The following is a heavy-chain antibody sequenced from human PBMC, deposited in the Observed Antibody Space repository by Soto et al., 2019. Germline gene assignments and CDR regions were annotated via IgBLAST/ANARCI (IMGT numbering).Heavy chain of an antibody. Sequence: QVQLVQSGAEVKKPGASVKVSCKASGYTFTSYGISWVRQAPGQGLEWMGWISAYNGNTNYAQKLQGRVTMTTDTSTSTAYIELRSLRSDDTAVYYCARDRVHFSDSSWYGDYWGQGTLVTVSS. J-gene: IGHJ4*02. D-gene: IGHD6-13*01. CDR1: GYTFTSYG. CDR2: ISAYNGNT. CDR3: ARDRVHFSDSSWYGDY. V-gene: IGHV1-18*01.